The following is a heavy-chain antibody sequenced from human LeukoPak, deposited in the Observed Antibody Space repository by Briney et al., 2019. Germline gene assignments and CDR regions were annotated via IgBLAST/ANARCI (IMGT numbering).Heavy chain of an antibody. CDR2: ISTSNSTI. J-gene: IGHJ4*02. CDR3: ARDLLPMHRYYFDY. Sequence: PGASLRLSCTASGFTFSSYSITWVRQAPGKWRGWGSYISTSNSTIYYADSVKGRFTISRDNAKDSLYLQMNSLRDEDTAVYYCARDLLPMHRYYFDYWGQGTLVTVSS. CDR1: GFTFSSYS. V-gene: IGHV3-48*02. D-gene: IGHD2/OR15-2a*01.